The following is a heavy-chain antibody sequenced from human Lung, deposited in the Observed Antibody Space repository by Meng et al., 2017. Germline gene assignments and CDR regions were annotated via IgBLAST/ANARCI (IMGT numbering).Heavy chain of an antibody. CDR3: AKEAAMAS. CDR1: GFTFTAFS. D-gene: IGHD5-18*01. CDR2: ISSTGDST. J-gene: IGHJ5*02. V-gene: IGHV3-23*01. Sequence: EGQLLESGGGLVQPGGSLGLSCAASGFTFTAFSMTWVRQAPGKGLEWVSTISSTGDSTFYPDSVKGRFIVSRDNSKNTLYLQMNSLRAEDTAIYYCAKEAAMASWGQGTLVTGSS.